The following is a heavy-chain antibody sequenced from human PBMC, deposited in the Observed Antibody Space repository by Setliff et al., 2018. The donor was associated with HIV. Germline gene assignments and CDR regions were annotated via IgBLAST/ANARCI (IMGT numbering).Heavy chain of an antibody. J-gene: IGHJ4*02. V-gene: IGHV4-39*01. CDR2: IYYSGHA. CDR1: GGSIRGTSFY. CDR3: ARPVPPFVPSQVLPFES. D-gene: IGHD3-16*02. Sequence: PSETLSLTCSVSGGSIRGTSFYWGWIRQTPGKGLEWIANIYYSGHAYYNPSLENRVTISVDTSRNQFSLRMTSVTAADTAVYYCARPVPPFVPSQVLPFESWGQGLLVTVSS.